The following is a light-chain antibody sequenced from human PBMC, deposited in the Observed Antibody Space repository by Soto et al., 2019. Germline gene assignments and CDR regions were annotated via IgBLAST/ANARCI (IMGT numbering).Light chain of an antibody. V-gene: IGKV1-33*01. CDR2: DAS. Sequence: DIQMTQSPSSLSAFVGATVTLTCQASQDINKYSNWYQQKPGKAPKLLIYDASNLETGVPSRFSGSGSGTSFTFTISSLQPEDIATYYCQQYDNFPWTLGQGTKVDIK. J-gene: IGKJ1*01. CDR1: QDINKY. CDR3: QQYDNFPWT.